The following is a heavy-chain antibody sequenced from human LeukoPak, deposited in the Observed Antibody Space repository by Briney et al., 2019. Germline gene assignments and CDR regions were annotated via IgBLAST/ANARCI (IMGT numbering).Heavy chain of an antibody. CDR1: GYSFTSYW. CDR3: AREYGDRRWDF. J-gene: IGHJ4*02. D-gene: IGHD4-17*01. CDR2: IYPDDSVT. Sequence: HGESLKISCKGSGYSFTSYWIGWVRHMPGKGLEWMGIIYPDDSVTRYSPSFQGQVTISADKSITTAYLQWSSLRTSDTAMYYCAREYGDRRWDFWGQGTLVTVSS. V-gene: IGHV5-51*01.